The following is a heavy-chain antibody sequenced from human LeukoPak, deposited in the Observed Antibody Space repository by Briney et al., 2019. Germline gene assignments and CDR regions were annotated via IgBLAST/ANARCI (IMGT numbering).Heavy chain of an antibody. CDR3: ARAGRDYGDYELDY. J-gene: IGHJ4*02. D-gene: IGHD4-17*01. CDR1: GFTFSRNS. CDR2: ISGSSSII. Sequence: PGGSLRLSCAASGFTFSRNSMNWVRQAPGKGLEWVSYISGSSSIIYQADSVKGRFTISRDNAKNSLYLQMNSLRAEDTAVYYCARAGRDYGDYELDYWGQGTLVTVSS. V-gene: IGHV3-48*04.